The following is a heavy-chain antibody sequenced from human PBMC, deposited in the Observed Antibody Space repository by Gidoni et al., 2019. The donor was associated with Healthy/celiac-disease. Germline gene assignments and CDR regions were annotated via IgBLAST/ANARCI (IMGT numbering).Heavy chain of an antibody. D-gene: IGHD2-15*01. V-gene: IGHV3-48*03. Sequence: EVQLVESGGGLVQPGGSLRLSCAAPGFTFSSYEMNWVRQAPGKGLEWVSYISSSGSTIYYADSVKGRFTISRDNAKNSLYLQMNSLRAEDTAVYYCARMLGYCSGGSCYYYYYGMDVWGQGTTVTVSS. CDR1: GFTFSSYE. CDR3: ARMLGYCSGGSCYYYYYGMDV. CDR2: ISSSGSTI. J-gene: IGHJ6*02.